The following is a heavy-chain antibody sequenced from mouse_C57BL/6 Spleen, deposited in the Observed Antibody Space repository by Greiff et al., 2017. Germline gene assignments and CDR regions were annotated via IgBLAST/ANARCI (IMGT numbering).Heavy chain of an antibody. Sequence: VQLVESGPELVKPGASVKISCKASGYAFSSSWMNWVKQRPGKGLEWIGRIYPGDGDTNYNGKFKGKATLTADKSSSTAYMQLSSLTSEDSAVYFCARRGAQAFFAYWGQGTLVTVSA. CDR2: IYPGDGDT. CDR1: GYAFSSSW. D-gene: IGHD3-2*02. J-gene: IGHJ3*01. V-gene: IGHV1-82*01. CDR3: ARRGAQAFFAY.